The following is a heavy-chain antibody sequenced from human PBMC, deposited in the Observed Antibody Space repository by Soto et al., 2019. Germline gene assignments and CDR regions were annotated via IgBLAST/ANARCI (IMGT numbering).Heavy chain of an antibody. V-gene: IGHV4-34*01. D-gene: IGHD3-9*01. Sequence: PGGSLRLSCAASGLTFSDHYMDWVRQAPGKGLEWIGEINHSGSTNYNPSLKSRVTISVDTSKNQFSLKLSSVTAADTAAYYCARPSVDVGYYDILTGSQEAYFDYWGQGTLVTVSS. J-gene: IGHJ4*02. CDR1: GLTFSDHY. CDR3: ARPSVDVGYYDILTGSQEAYFDY. CDR2: INHSGST.